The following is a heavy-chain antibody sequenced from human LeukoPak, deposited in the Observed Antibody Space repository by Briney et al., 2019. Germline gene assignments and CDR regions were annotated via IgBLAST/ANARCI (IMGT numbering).Heavy chain of an antibody. D-gene: IGHD6-13*01. Sequence: SQTLSLTCTVSGGSISSGGYYWSWIRQHPGKGLEWIGYIYYSGSTYYNPSLKSRVTISVDTSKNQFSLKLSSVTAADTAVYYCARGYSSSMAPRAWFDPWGQGTLVTASS. J-gene: IGHJ5*02. CDR2: IYYSGST. CDR1: GGSISSGGYY. V-gene: IGHV4-31*03. CDR3: ARGYSSSMAPRAWFDP.